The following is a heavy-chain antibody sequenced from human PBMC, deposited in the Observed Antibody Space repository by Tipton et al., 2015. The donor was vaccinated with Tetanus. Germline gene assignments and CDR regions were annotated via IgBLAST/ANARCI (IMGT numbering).Heavy chain of an antibody. Sequence: QLVQSGAEVKKPGASVKVSCKASGYTFTGYYMHWVRQAPGQGLEWMGLINPNSGGTNYAQKFQGWVTMTRDTSISTAYMELSRLRSDDTAVYYCARLYSSSWRTFDIWGQGTMVTVSS. D-gene: IGHD6-13*01. CDR2: INPNSGGT. CDR3: ARLYSSSWRTFDI. CDR1: GYTFTGYY. J-gene: IGHJ3*02. V-gene: IGHV1-2*04.